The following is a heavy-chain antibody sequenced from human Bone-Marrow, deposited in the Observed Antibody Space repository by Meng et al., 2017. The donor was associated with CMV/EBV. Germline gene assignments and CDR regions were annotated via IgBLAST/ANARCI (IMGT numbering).Heavy chain of an antibody. D-gene: IGHD2-8*01. CDR1: GGSFSGYY. CDR2: INHSGST. J-gene: IGHJ3*02. Sequence: SETLSLTCAVNGGSFSGYYWSWIRQPPGKGLEWIGEINHSGSTNYNPSLKSRVTISVDTSKNQFSLKLSSVTAADTAVYYCARDLYRAFDIWGQGTMVTVSS. V-gene: IGHV4-34*01. CDR3: ARDLYRAFDI.